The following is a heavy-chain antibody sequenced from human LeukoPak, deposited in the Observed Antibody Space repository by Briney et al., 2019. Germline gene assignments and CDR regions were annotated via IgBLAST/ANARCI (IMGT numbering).Heavy chain of an antibody. V-gene: IGHV1-2*02. J-gene: IGHJ6*02. CDR1: GYTFTGYY. CDR2: INPNSGGT. D-gene: IGHD6-13*01. Sequence: GASVKVSCKASGYTFTGYYMHWVRQAPGQGLEWMGWINPNSGGTNYAQKFQGRVTMTRGTSISTAYMELSRLRSDDTAVYYCARPLTAAGTNYYYYGMDVWGQGTTVTVSS. CDR3: ARPLTAAGTNYYYYGMDV.